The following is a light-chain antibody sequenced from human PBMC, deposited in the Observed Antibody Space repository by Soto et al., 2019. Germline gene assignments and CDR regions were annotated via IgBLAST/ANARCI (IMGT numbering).Light chain of an antibody. CDR2: DAS. J-gene: IGKJ2*01. Sequence: DIQMTQSPSSLTASVGDRVTITCQASQDIGKFLNWYQQEPGKAPKLLTYDASDLATGVPSRFSGSGSGTYFTFTISSLQPEDIATYFCQQYGDLQTYTFGQGTKVDIK. CDR1: QDIGKF. CDR3: QQYGDLQTYT. V-gene: IGKV1-33*01.